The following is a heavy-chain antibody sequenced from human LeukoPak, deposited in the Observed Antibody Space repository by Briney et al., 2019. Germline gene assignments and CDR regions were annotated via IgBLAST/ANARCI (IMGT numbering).Heavy chain of an antibody. CDR2: ISGGGVTA. CDR3: ARNQQLGGHSYYYYGMDV. CDR1: GFTSIAYA. D-gene: IGHD3-16*01. V-gene: IGHV3-23*01. Sequence: GGSLRLSCVGSGFTSIAYALTWARQAPGKGLEWVSGISGGGVTAYYADSVKGRFTISRDNSKNTLYLQMNSLRADDTAIYYCARNQQLGGHSYYYYGMDVWGQGTTVTVSS. J-gene: IGHJ6*02.